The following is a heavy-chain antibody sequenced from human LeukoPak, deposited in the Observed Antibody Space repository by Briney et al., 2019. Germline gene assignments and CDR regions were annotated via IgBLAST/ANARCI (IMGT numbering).Heavy chain of an antibody. CDR3: ARVLDSGYPVWDC. V-gene: IGHV1-2*02. CDR1: GYTFTGYY. Sequence: ASVKVSCKASGYTFTGYYMHWVRQAPGQGLEWMGWINPNSGVTNYAQKFQGRVTMTRDTSISTAYMELSRLKSDDTAVYYCARVLDSGYPVWDCWGQGTLVTVSS. CDR2: INPNSGVT. J-gene: IGHJ4*02. D-gene: IGHD5-12*01.